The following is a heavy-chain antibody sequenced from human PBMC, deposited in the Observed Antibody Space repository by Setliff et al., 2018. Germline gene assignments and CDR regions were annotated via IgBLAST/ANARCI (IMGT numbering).Heavy chain of an antibody. Sequence: KPSETLSLTCTVSGDSISRSTYYWGWIRQSPGSGLEWIGSISYSGTPYYNASVESRVTISIDTSRNQFSLKLRSVTVADTATYYCVRPGGTTVVARHFDYWGSGILVTVSS. CDR3: VRPGGTTVVARHFDY. CDR2: ISYSGTP. J-gene: IGHJ4*01. D-gene: IGHD2-15*01. CDR1: GDSISRSTYY. V-gene: IGHV4-39*01.